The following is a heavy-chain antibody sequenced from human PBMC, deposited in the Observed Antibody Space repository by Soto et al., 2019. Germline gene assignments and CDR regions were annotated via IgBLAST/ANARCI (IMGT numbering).Heavy chain of an antibody. D-gene: IGHD2-2*01. CDR1: GGSISSGGYY. Sequence: SETLSLTCTVSGGSISSGGYYWTWIRQHPGKCLEWIGYIYYSGSTYYNPSLKSRVTISVDTSKNQFSLKLSSVTAADTAVYYCARGYDRTSCDYWGQGTLVTVYS. V-gene: IGHV4-31*03. J-gene: IGHJ4*02. CDR2: IYYSGST. CDR3: ARGYDRTSCDY.